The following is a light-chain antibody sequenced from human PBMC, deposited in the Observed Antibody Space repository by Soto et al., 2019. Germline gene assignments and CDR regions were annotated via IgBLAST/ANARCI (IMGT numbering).Light chain of an antibody. CDR3: CSFAGPSSI. J-gene: IGLJ2*01. CDR1: TTDIDSSEY. Sequence: QSALSRSVSGSPGQSVTLSCTGATTDIDSSEYVSWYQQHPGEAPRLLIYDVTKRPAGVPSRFSGSKSGKTASLTISGLRTEDEGVYFCCSFAGPSSIFDGGTQLTVL. CDR2: DVT. V-gene: IGLV2-11*01.